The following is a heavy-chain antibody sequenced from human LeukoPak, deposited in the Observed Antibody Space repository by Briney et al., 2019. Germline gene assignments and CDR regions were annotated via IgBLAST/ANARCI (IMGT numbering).Heavy chain of an antibody. D-gene: IGHD3-10*01. CDR3: ARQLYGSGSYSPYYYYYGMDV. J-gene: IGHJ6*02. Sequence: SETLSLTCTVSGGSISSYYWSWIRQPPGKGLEWIGYIYYSGSTNYNPSLKSRVTISVDTSKNQFSLKLSSVTAADTAVYYCARQLYGSGSYSPYYYYYGMDVWGQGTTVTVSS. CDR1: GGSISSYY. CDR2: IYYSGST. V-gene: IGHV4-59*08.